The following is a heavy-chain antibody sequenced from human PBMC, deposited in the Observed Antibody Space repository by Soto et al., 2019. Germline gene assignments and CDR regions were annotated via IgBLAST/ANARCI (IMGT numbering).Heavy chain of an antibody. CDR1: GESISSSSYY. CDR2: ICYSGRT. CDR3: ARQRTTVVTQAYFDH. D-gene: IGHD2-21*02. Sequence: SETLSLTCIVSGESISSSSYYWGWIRQPPGQGLEWIGSICYSGRTYYTPSFKSRVTISIDTSKNQFSLKLSSVTATDTAVYYCARQRTTVVTQAYFDHWGQGALVTVSS. J-gene: IGHJ4*02. V-gene: IGHV4-39*01.